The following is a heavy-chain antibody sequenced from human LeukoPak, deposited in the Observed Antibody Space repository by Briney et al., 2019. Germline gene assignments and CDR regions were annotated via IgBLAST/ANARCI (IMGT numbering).Heavy chain of an antibody. CDR3: ATGGLYSSSET. D-gene: IGHD6-6*01. Sequence: PGESLRLSCVVSGFTFTAYSINWVRQAPGMGLEWVSSISTGTNYKYYADSVKGRFTISRDNAKNSVYLQMNSLRVGETAVYYCATGGLYSSSETWGQGTLVSVSS. V-gene: IGHV3-21*01. J-gene: IGHJ5*02. CDR1: GFTFTAYS. CDR2: ISTGTNYK.